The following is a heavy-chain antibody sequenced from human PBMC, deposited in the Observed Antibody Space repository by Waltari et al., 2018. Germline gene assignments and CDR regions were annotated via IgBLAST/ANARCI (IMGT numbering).Heavy chain of an antibody. CDR2: MNPNRRTT. CDR3: ARGAGIAAAGADY. D-gene: IGHD6-13*01. V-gene: IGHV1-8*03. Sequence: QVQLVQSGAEVKKPGASVKVSCKASGYTFTSYDINWVRQATGQGLEGMGGMNPNRRTTGYAQQFQGRGTITRNTSISTAYMELSSLRSEDTAVYYCARGAGIAAAGADYWGQGTLVTVSS. J-gene: IGHJ4*02. CDR1: GYTFTSYD.